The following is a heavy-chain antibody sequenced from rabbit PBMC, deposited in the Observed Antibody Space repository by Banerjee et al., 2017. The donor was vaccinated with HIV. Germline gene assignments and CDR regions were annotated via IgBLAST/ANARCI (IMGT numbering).Heavy chain of an antibody. CDR3: ARNDYSSAWGADL. D-gene: IGHD4-1*01. CDR1: GFSFNSYV. J-gene: IGHJ4*01. Sequence: QSLEESGGDLVKPGASLTLTCTASGFSFNSYVMCWVRQAPGKGLEWITCIGTSGTTYYANWAKGRFTISKTSSTTVTLQMTSLTAADTATYFCARNDYSSAWGADLWGQGTLVTVS. CDR2: IGTSGTT. V-gene: IGHV1S40*01.